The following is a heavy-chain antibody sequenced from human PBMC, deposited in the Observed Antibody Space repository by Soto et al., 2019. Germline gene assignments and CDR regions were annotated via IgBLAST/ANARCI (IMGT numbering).Heavy chain of an antibody. CDR2: IKSKAAGGTA. J-gene: IGHJ4*02. CDR3: SSGMAAGTY. CDR1: GLTFTDAW. Sequence: EVQLVESGGGLVTPGGSLRLSCAVTGLTFTDAWMNWMRQAPGKGPEWVGRIKSKAAGGTADYAVAVKDRFTMSRDDSKNMLYLQMNSLKSADTAVYYCSSGMAAGTYWGQGTLVTVSS. V-gene: IGHV3-15*07. D-gene: IGHD6-13*01.